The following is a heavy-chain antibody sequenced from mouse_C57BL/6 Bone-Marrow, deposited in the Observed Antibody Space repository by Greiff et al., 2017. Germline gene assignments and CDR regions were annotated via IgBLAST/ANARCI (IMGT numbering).Heavy chain of an antibody. V-gene: IGHV1-69*01. CDR2: IDPSDSYT. J-gene: IGHJ4*01. CDR1: GYTFTSYW. Sequence: QVQLQQPGAELVMPGASVKLSCKASGYTFTSYWMHWVKQRPGQGLEWIGEIDPSDSYTNYNQKLKGKSTLTVDKSSNTAYMQLSSMTSEDAAVYYCAREAIYYYAMDYWGQGTSVTVSS. CDR3: AREAIYYYAMDY.